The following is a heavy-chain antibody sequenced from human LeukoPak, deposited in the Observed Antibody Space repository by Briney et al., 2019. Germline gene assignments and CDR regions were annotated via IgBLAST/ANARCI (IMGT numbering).Heavy chain of an antibody. CDR3: ARATMVRGVISLFDY. D-gene: IGHD3-10*01. CDR1: GFIFGTYS. CDR2: INIGVGNT. V-gene: IGHV3-23*01. J-gene: IGHJ4*02. Sequence: PGGPLRLSCAASGFIFGTYSMTRVRQAPGKGLEWVSTINIGVGNTYYTDPVKGRFTISRDNSKNTLYLQMNSLRAEDTAVYYCARATMVRGVISLFDYWGQGTLVTVSS.